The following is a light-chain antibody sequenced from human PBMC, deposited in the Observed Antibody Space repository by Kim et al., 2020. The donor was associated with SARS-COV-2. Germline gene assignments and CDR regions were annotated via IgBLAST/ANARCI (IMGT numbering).Light chain of an antibody. CDR3: QTWDSSTVV. J-gene: IGLJ3*02. V-gene: IGLV3-1*01. CDR2: EDT. Sequence: SYELTQPPSVSVSPGQAASITCSGDKLEEKFASWFQQKPGQSPVLVIYEDTKRPSGIPERISVSTSGNTATLTISGTQAMDEADYYCQTWDSSTVVFGGGTQLTVL. CDR1: KLEEKF.